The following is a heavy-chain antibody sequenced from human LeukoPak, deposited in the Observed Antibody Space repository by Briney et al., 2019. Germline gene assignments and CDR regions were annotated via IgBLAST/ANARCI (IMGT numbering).Heavy chain of an antibody. CDR1: GYTFLSYE. J-gene: IGHJ4*02. CDR3: ARSMGNYFGSGSYYLPFDY. V-gene: IGHV1-8*01. Sequence: ASVKVSCKASGYTFLSYEIHWVRQATGQGLEWMGWVNPNSGNTNYAQRFQGRVTMTRDTTTSTAYMELTSLRSEDTAVYYCARSMGNYFGSGSYYLPFDYWGQGTLVTVSS. D-gene: IGHD3-10*01. CDR2: VNPNSGNT.